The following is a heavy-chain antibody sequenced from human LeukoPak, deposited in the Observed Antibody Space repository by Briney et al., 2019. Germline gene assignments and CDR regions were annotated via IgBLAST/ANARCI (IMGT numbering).Heavy chain of an antibody. V-gene: IGHV1-69*13. CDR3: TSGLKLRYFDWYQFDY. CDR2: IIPIFGTA. CDR1: GGTFSSYT. J-gene: IGHJ4*02. D-gene: IGHD3-9*01. Sequence: ASVKVSCKASGGTFSSYTITWVRQAPGQGLEWMGGIIPIFGTANYAQKFQGRVTITADESTSTAYMGLSSLRSEDTAVYYCTSGLKLRYFDWYQFDYWGQGTLVTVSS.